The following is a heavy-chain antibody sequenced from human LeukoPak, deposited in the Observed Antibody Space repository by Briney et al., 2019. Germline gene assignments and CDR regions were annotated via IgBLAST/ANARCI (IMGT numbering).Heavy chain of an antibody. J-gene: IGHJ4*02. CDR1: GFTFSNYW. V-gene: IGHV3-23*01. CDR2: ISGSGGST. CDR3: ARDNREQQLVPPTFDY. D-gene: IGHD6-13*01. Sequence: GGSLRLSCAASGFTFSNYWMSWVRQAPGKGLEWVSAISGSGGSTYYADSVKGRFTISRDNSKNTLYLQMNSLGAEDTAVYYCARDNREQQLVPPTFDYWGQGTLVTVSS.